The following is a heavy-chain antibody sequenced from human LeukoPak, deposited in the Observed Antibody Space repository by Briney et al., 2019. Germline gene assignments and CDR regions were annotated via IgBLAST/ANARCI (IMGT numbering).Heavy chain of an antibody. Sequence: GGSLRLSCAASGFTFSSYSMNWVRQAPGKGLEWVSAITASGDGTYYADSVKGRFTISRDNSKNTLYLQMNSPRADDTAVYYCAKSDHGFWTGYKKWGQGTLVTVSS. CDR2: ITASGDGT. J-gene: IGHJ4*02. V-gene: IGHV3-23*01. D-gene: IGHD3/OR15-3a*01. CDR1: GFTFSSYS. CDR3: AKSDHGFWTGYKK.